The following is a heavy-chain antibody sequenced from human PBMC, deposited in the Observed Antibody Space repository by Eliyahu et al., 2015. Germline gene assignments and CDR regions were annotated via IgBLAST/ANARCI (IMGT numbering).Heavy chain of an antibody. J-gene: IGHJ4*02. CDR1: GXXFXXXA. D-gene: IGHD4-17*01. CDR3: AKRTWGYGDYHYSFDY. V-gene: IGHV3-23*01. CDR2: ITNSGGAT. Sequence: EVQLLESGGGLVQPEGSLXLSCVASGXXFXXXAMXWVRRAPGKGLEWVSEITNSGGATYYADSVKGRFTISRDNSKNTLYMQMSTLRAEDTAVYYCAKRTWGYGDYHYSFDYWGQGTLVTVSS.